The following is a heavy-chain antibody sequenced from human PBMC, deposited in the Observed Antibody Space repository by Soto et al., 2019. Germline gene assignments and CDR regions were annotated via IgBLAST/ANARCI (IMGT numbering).Heavy chain of an antibody. CDR1: GVTVSSNY. J-gene: IGHJ4*02. D-gene: IGHD5-18*01. CDR2: IYSGGST. CDR3: ARHGYNYGGGYFDY. V-gene: IGHV3-66*04. Sequence: EVLLVESGGGLVQPGWSLRLSCAASGVTVSSNYMSWVRQAPGKGLEWVSVIYSGGSTYYADSVKGRFTISRDNSKDTLYLQMNSLRAEDTAVYYCARHGYNYGGGYFDYWGQGTLVTVSS.